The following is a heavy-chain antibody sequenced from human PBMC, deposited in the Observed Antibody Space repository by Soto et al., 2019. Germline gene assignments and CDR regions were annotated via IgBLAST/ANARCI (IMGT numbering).Heavy chain of an antibody. D-gene: IGHD6-6*01. CDR2: IKQDGSEK. CDR1: GFTFSSYW. V-gene: IGHV3-7*05. Sequence: PGGSLRLSCAASGFTFSSYWMSWVRQAPGKGLEWVANIKQDGSEKYYVDSVKGRFTISRDNAKNSLYLQMNSLRAKDTAVYCCARELAYYYYGMDVWGQGTTVTGSS. CDR3: ARELAYYYYGMDV. J-gene: IGHJ6*02.